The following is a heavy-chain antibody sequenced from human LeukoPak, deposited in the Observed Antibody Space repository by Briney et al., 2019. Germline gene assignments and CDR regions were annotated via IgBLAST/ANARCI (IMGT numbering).Heavy chain of an antibody. J-gene: IGHJ6*02. Sequence: PGGSLRLSCAASGFTFSSYAMHWVRQAPGKGLEWVAVISYDGSNKYYADSVKGRFTISRDNSKNTLYLQMNSLRAEDTAVYYCARDPWLSTDTYYDILSGSYGMDVWGQGTTVTVSS. V-gene: IGHV3-30-3*01. D-gene: IGHD3-9*01. CDR2: ISYDGSNK. CDR1: GFTFSSYA. CDR3: ARDPWLSTDTYYDILSGSYGMDV.